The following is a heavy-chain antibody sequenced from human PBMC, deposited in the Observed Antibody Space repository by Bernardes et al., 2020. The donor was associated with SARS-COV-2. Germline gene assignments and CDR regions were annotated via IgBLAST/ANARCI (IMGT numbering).Heavy chain of an antibody. Sequence: GGSLRLSCAASGFTFSIYAIHWVRQAPGKGLEWVTAISYNGNNEHYADSVKGRCSISRDNSKNTVYLQMNSLRVEDTAVYYCARDVGVASSMFDPWGQGTLVTVSS. CDR1: GFTFSIYA. D-gene: IGHD6-13*01. CDR2: ISYNGNNE. J-gene: IGHJ5*02. CDR3: ARDVGVASSMFDP. V-gene: IGHV3-30*01.